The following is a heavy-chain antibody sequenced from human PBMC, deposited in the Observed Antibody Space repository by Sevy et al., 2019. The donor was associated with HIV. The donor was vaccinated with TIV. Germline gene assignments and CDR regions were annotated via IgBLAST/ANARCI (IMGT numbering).Heavy chain of an antibody. CDR1: GFTFSSYW. J-gene: IGHJ4*02. V-gene: IGHV3-74*01. CDR2: VNSDGSST. D-gene: IGHD1-1*01. CDR3: VATNSLQDY. Sequence: GGSLRLSCAASGFTFSSYWMHWVRQAPGKGPVWVSGVNSDGSSTNYADSVKGRFTMSRDSAKNTLYLQMNSLRAEDTAGYFWVATNSLQDYWGQGTLVTVSS.